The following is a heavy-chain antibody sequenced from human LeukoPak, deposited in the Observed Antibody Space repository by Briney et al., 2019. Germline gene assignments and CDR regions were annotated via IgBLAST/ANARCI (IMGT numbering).Heavy chain of an antibody. D-gene: IGHD3-10*01. CDR3: AKEAYGSGSYYFDY. CDR1: GFPFSSYA. Sequence: GGSLRLSCAASGFPFSSYAMSWVRQPPGKGLEWVSAISGSGGSTYYAASVKGRSTSSRDKSKNTLYLQMNSLRAEDTAVYYCAKEAYGSGSYYFDYWGQGTLVTVSS. V-gene: IGHV3-23*01. CDR2: ISGSGGST. J-gene: IGHJ4*02.